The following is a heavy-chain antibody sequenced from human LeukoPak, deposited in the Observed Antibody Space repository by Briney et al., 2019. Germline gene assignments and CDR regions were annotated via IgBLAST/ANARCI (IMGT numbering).Heavy chain of an antibody. CDR1: GYSISSGYY. J-gene: IGHJ5*02. V-gene: IGHV4-38-2*01. Sequence: SETLSLTCAVSGYSISSGYYWGWIRQPPGKGLEWIGSIYHSGSTYYNPSLKSRVTISVDTSKNQFSLKLSSVTAADTAVYYCARRRVTYYDFWSGKGWFDPWGQGTLVTVSS. D-gene: IGHD3-3*01. CDR2: IYHSGST. CDR3: ARRRVTYYDFWSGKGWFDP.